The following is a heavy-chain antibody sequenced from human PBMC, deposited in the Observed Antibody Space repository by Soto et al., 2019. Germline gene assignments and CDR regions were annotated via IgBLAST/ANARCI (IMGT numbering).Heavy chain of an antibody. CDR3: ARDPYSSGWSVRYYYYGMDV. D-gene: IGHD6-19*01. Sequence: GGSLRLSCAASGFTFSSYSMNWVRQAPGKGLEWVSSISSSSSYIYYADSVKGRFTISRDNAKNSLYLQMNSLRAEDTAVYYCARDPYSSGWSVRYYYYGMDVWGQGTTVTVSS. CDR2: ISSSSSYI. J-gene: IGHJ6*02. V-gene: IGHV3-21*01. CDR1: GFTFSSYS.